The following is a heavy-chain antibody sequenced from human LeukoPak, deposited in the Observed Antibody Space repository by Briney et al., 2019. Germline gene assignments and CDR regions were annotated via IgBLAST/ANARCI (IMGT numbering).Heavy chain of an antibody. CDR1: GFTFRSYG. D-gene: IGHD2-2*01. CDR2: IWYNGGRK. Sequence: PGGSLRLSCVASGFTFRSYGMYWVRQSPGKGLEWVAFIWYNGGRKYYPDSVKGRFTISRDNSKNTLYLQMNSLRAEDTAVYYCARVVPAATFDYWGQGTLVTVSS. CDR3: ARVVPAATFDY. V-gene: IGHV3-33*01. J-gene: IGHJ4*02.